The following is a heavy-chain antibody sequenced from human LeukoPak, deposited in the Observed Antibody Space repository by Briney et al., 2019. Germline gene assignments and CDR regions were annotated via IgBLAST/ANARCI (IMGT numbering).Heavy chain of an antibody. V-gene: IGHV3-9*03. CDR2: ISWNSGSI. CDR3: AKAGHSGNAFDI. J-gene: IGHJ3*02. Sequence: GRSLRLSCAASGFTCDDYAMHWVRQAPGKGLEWVSGISWNSGSIGYADSVKGRFTISRDNAKNSLYLQMNSVRAEDMALYYCAKAGHSGNAFDIWGQGTMVTVSS. CDR1: GFTCDDYA.